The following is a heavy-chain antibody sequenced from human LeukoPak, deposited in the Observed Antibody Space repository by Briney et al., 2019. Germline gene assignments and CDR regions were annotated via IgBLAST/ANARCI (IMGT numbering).Heavy chain of an antibody. CDR3: ARMHRYGRC. Sequence: SETLSLTCTVSGGSISSSSYYWGWIRQPPGKGLEWIGSIYYSGTTNYNPSLKSRVTISVDTSKNQFSLKLTSVTAADTAVYYCARMHRYGRCWGQGTLVTVSS. CDR2: IYYSGTT. J-gene: IGHJ4*02. D-gene: IGHD5-18*01. CDR1: GGSISSSSYY. V-gene: IGHV4-39*01.